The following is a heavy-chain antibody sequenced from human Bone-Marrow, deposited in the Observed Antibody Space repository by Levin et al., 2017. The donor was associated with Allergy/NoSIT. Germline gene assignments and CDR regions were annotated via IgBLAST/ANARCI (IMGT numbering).Heavy chain of an antibody. Sequence: LSLPFPFSFFSLPLFSSYWSWIRQPAGKGLEWIGHSYTSGNITYNPSLKSRVPLSLYTSKNQFSLKLRSVTAADTAVYYCARVLQYSYYYTDVWGKGTMVTVSS. V-gene: IGHV4-61*09. CDR2: SYTSGNI. CDR1: FFSLPLFSSY. J-gene: IGHJ6*03. CDR3: ARVLQYSYYYTDV. D-gene: IGHD2-21*01.